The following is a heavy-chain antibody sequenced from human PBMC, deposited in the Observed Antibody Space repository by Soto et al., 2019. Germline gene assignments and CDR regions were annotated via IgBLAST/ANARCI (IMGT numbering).Heavy chain of an antibody. D-gene: IGHD2-2*01. V-gene: IGHV3-23*01. J-gene: IGHJ3*02. Sequence: EVQLLESGGGLVQPGESLRVSCIASGFTFRNYAMSWVRQAPGKGLEWVSAISGSGGTTYYADSVKGRFTISRDNSKNTLYLQMNSLRAEDTATYYCAKDLDLYCSSASCYGDAFDIWGQGTMVTVSS. CDR3: AKDLDLYCSSASCYGDAFDI. CDR1: GFTFRNYA. CDR2: ISGSGGTT.